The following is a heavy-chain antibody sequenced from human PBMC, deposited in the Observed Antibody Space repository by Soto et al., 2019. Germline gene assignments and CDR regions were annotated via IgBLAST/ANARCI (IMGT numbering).Heavy chain of an antibody. D-gene: IGHD6-19*01. V-gene: IGHV4-30-2*01. J-gene: IGHJ4*02. CDR1: GGSISSGGYS. CDR2: MYHSGGT. Sequence: PSETLSLTCAVSGGSISSGGYSWSWIRQPPGKGLEWIGYMYHSGGTYYNPSLKSRVTISVDRSKNQFSLKLSSVTAADTAVYYCARVRSGWGIDYWGQGTLVTVSS. CDR3: ARVRSGWGIDY.